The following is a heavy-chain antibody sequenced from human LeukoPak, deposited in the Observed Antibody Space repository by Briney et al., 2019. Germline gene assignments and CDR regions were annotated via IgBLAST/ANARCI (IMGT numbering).Heavy chain of an antibody. J-gene: IGHJ4*02. CDR2: INHSGST. Sequence: PSETLSLTCAVYGGSFSGYYWSWIRQPPGKGLEWIGEINHSGSTNYNPSLKSRVTISVDTSKNQFSLNLRPVTAADTAVYYCARGRYSFAYWGQGTLVTVSS. D-gene: IGHD5-18*01. CDR1: GGSFSGYY. V-gene: IGHV4-34*01. CDR3: ARGRYSFAY.